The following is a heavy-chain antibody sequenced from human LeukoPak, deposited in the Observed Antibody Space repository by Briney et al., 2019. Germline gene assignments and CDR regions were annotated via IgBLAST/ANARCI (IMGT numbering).Heavy chain of an antibody. D-gene: IGHD2-2*01. J-gene: IGHJ6*03. CDR1: GFTFDDYG. CDR3: ASTNIVVVPATGDMDV. Sequence: PGGSLRLSCAASGFTFDDYGMSWVRQAPGTGLEWVSGINWNGGSTSYADSVKGRFTISRDNAKNSLYLQMNSLRAEDTAVYYCASTNIVVVPATGDMDVWGKGTTVTVSS. V-gene: IGHV3-20*04. CDR2: INWNGGST.